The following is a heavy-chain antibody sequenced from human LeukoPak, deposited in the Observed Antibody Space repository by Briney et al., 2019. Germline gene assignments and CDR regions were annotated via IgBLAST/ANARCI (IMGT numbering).Heavy chain of an antibody. V-gene: IGHV3-53*01. CDR2: IYSGGST. CDR3: ARDSRGSGYEVDY. D-gene: IGHD5-12*01. Sequence: GGSLRLSCAASGFTVSSNYMSWVRQAPGKGLEWVSVIYSGGSTYYADSVKGRFTISRDNAKNSLYLQMNSLRDEDTAVYYCARDSRGSGYEVDYWGQGTLVTVSS. J-gene: IGHJ4*02. CDR1: GFTVSSNY.